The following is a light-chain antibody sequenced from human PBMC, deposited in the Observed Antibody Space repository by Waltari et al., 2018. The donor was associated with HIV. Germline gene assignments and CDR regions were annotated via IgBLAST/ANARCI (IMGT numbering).Light chain of an antibody. J-gene: IGKJ4*01. CDR1: QNIDSY. V-gene: IGKV1-9*01. CDR2: ATS. Sequence: DIQLTQSPSFLSASVGDRVTITCRASQNIDSYLAWYQQKPGRAPQVLIYATSTLQSGVPSRFSGSGSGTEFALTITNLQPDDFATYYCQQVNGYPLTFGGGTKVEIK. CDR3: QQVNGYPLT.